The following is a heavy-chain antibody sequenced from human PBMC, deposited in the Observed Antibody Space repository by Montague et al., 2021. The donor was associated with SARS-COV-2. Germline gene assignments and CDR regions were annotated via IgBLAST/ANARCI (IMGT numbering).Heavy chain of an antibody. CDR1: GFSLSTSGMC. CDR3: ARIWGATRGDAFDI. V-gene: IGHV2-70*01. CDR2: IDWDDDK. D-gene: IGHD1-26*01. Sequence: PALVKPTQTLTLTCTFSGFSLSTSGMCVSWIRQPPGKALEWLALIDWDDDKYYSTSLKTRLTISKDTSKNQVVLTTTNMDPVDTATYYCARIWGATRGDAFDIWGQRTMVTVSS. J-gene: IGHJ3*02.